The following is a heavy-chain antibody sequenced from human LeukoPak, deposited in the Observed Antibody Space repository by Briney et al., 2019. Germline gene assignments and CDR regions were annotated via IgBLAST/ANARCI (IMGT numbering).Heavy chain of an antibody. D-gene: IGHD3-10*01. CDR2: ISGSGGST. J-gene: IGHJ4*02. Sequence: GGSLRLSRAASGFTFSSYAMSWVRQAPGKGLEWVSAISGSGGSTYYADSVKGRFTISRDNSKNTLYLQMNSLRAEDTAVYYCAKRGTGYYYGSGSLDVHHPLDYWGQGTLVTVSS. CDR1: GFTFSSYA. CDR3: AKRGTGYYYGSGSLDVHHPLDY. V-gene: IGHV3-23*01.